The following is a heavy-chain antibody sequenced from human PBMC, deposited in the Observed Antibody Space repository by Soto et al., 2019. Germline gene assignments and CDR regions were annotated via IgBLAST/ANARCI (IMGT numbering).Heavy chain of an antibody. Sequence: GESLKISCRGSGYSFPSYWIIWVRQMPGKGLEWMGRIDPSDSDTNYSPSFQGHVTISADKSITTAYLQWSSLKASDTAMYYCARSYSSGWYFEYWGQGTLVIVSS. V-gene: IGHV5-10-1*01. D-gene: IGHD6-19*01. CDR3: ARSYSSGWYFEY. J-gene: IGHJ4*02. CDR2: IDPSDSDT. CDR1: GYSFPSYW.